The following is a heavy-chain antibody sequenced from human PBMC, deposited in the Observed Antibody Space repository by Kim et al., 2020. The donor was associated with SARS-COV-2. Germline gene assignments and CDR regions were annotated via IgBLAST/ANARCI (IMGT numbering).Heavy chain of an antibody. J-gene: IGHJ1*01. CDR3: ARGYFHSAEYFQH. V-gene: IGHV4-34*01. CDR2: INHSGST. D-gene: IGHD3-10*01. Sequence: SETLSLTCAVYGGSFSGYYWSWIRQPPGKGLEWIGEINHSGSTNYNPSLKSRVTISVDTSKNQFSLKLSSVTAADTAVYYCARGYFHSAEYFQHWGQGTLVTVSS. CDR1: GGSFSGYY.